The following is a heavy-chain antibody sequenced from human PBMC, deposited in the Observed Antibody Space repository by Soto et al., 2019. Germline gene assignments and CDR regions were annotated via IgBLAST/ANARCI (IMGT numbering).Heavy chain of an antibody. CDR1: GLTFSSYE. D-gene: IGHD2-2*01. V-gene: IGHV3-48*03. Sequence: PGGSLRLSFAVSGLTFSSYEMNWVRQAPEKGLEGVSFIRPSGSTIYADSVKGRFTISRDNAKNSLYLQMNSLRAEDTAVYYCARGGYCDTTTCHPLNAFHXWGQATVLTVS. J-gene: IGHJ3*01. CDR2: IRPSGST. CDR3: ARGGYCDTTTCHPLNAFHX.